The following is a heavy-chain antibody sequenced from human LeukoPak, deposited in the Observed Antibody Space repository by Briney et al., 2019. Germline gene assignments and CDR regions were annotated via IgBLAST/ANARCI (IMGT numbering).Heavy chain of an antibody. CDR1: GFTFWDYW. J-gene: IGHJ4*02. Sequence: GGSLRLSCAASGFTFWDYWMSCVRQAPGKGLEWVSGISGSGGRTYYADSVKGRFTISRDNSKNTLSLQMNILRAEDTAVFYCAKSLWFGEMGFDCWGQGTLVTVSS. D-gene: IGHD3-10*01. V-gene: IGHV3-23*01. CDR3: AKSLWFGEMGFDC. CDR2: ISGSGGRT.